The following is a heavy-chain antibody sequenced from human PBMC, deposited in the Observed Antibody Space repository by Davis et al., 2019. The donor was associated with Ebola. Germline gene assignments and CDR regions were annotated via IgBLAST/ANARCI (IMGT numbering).Heavy chain of an antibody. Sequence: PSETLSLTCSVSGDSVGSNAQTCGGVRQPPGNGLHWIVDVFSTGNSYYNPSLKSRVTISLETSTSQFALRLTSVTAADTAVYYCAGLSPLGTTIDYCGQGTLVTVSS. V-gene: IGHV4-39*01. D-gene: IGHD1-7*01. CDR2: VFSTGNS. J-gene: IGHJ4*02. CDR3: AGLSPLGTTIDY. CDR1: GDSVGSNAQT.